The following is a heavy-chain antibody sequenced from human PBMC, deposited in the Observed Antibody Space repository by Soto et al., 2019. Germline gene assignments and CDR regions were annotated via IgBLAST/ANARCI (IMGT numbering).Heavy chain of an antibody. J-gene: IGHJ4*02. Sequence: PSETLSLTCTVSGDSISSGDYYWSWIRQHPGKGLEWIGYIFHSGNTYYSPSLKSRVTISVDTSRNQFSLKLSSVTAADTAVYYCARASCSTTSCYDFDNWGQGTLVTVSS. CDR2: IFHSGNT. CDR3: ARASCSTTSCYDFDN. CDR1: GDSISSGDYY. V-gene: IGHV4-31*03. D-gene: IGHD2-2*01.